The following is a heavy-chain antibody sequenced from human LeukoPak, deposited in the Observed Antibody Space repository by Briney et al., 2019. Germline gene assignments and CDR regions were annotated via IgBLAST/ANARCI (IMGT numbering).Heavy chain of an antibody. CDR2: ISSSSNAI. J-gene: IGHJ5*02. CDR3: ARDRSSGWPNNWFDP. Sequence: GGSLRLSCAASGFTFNTYSMNWVRQAPGKGLEWVSYISSSSNAIYYADSVEGRFTISRDNAKNSLYLQMNSLRDEDTAVYYCARDRSSGWPNNWFDPWGQGTLATVSS. V-gene: IGHV3-48*02. D-gene: IGHD6-19*01. CDR1: GFTFNTYS.